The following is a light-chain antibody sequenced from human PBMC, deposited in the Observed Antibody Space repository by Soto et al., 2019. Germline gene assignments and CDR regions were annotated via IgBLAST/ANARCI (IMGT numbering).Light chain of an antibody. CDR2: EVS. CDR1: SSDVGGYNY. J-gene: IGLJ3*02. Sequence: QSALTQPASVSGSPGQSITISCTGTSSDVGGYNYVSWYQQHPGKAPKVMIYEVSNRPSGVSNRFSGSKSGNTASLTISGLQAEDEADYHCAAYDDSLNGWVFGGGTKVTVL. V-gene: IGLV2-14*01. CDR3: AAYDDSLNGWV.